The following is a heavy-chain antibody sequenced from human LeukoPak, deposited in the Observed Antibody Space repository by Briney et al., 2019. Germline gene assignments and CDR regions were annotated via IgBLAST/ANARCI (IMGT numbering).Heavy chain of an antibody. Sequence: SVKVSCKTSGGNFVTYATNWLRQVPGQGLEWMGRIIPAISRTDYTYNFEDRVTITADDSATTAYLEVTNLRPEDTAMYYCTRVADSNSVSDAFDVWGQGTMVTVSS. CDR3: TRVADSNSVSDAFDV. CDR1: GGNFVTYA. V-gene: IGHV1-69*11. D-gene: IGHD2-21*01. CDR2: IIPAISRT. J-gene: IGHJ3*01.